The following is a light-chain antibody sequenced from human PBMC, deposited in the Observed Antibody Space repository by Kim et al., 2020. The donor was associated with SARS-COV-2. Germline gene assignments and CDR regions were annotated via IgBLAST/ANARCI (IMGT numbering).Light chain of an antibody. CDR2: DAS. Sequence: GDRVNITCRASQSIGGWLAWYQQKPGKAPKLLIYDASSVESGVPSRFSGSGSGTEFTLTISSLQPDDSATYYCQHHSTYPITFGQGTRLEIK. CDR3: QHHSTYPIT. J-gene: IGKJ5*01. V-gene: IGKV1-5*01. CDR1: QSIGGW.